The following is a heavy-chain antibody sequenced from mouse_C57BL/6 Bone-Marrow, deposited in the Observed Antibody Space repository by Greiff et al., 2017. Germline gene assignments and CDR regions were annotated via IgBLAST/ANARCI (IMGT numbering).Heavy chain of an antibody. CDR3: ASKHPLYYGSTDWYFDV. V-gene: IGHV1-64*01. Sequence: QVQLQQPGAELVKPGASVKLSCKASGYTFTSYWMHWVKQRPGQGLEWIGMIHPNSGSTNYNEKFKSQVTLTVDKSSSTAYMQISSLTSEDTAVYYCASKHPLYYGSTDWYFDVWGTGTTVTVSS. D-gene: IGHD1-1*01. CDR2: IHPNSGST. CDR1: GYTFTSYW. J-gene: IGHJ1*03.